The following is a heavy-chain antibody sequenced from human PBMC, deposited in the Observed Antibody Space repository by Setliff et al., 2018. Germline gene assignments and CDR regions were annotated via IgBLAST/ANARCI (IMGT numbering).Heavy chain of an antibody. Sequence: PGGSLRLSCAASGFTFSNYAMSWVRQAPGKGLEWVSTISASGGSTYYADSVKGRFTISRDNSKNTLYLQMNSLRAEDTAVYYCAKDRRYYYDSSEIDNWFDPWGQGTLVTVSS. J-gene: IGHJ5*02. D-gene: IGHD3-22*01. CDR2: ISASGGST. V-gene: IGHV3-23*01. CDR3: AKDRRYYYDSSEIDNWFDP. CDR1: GFTFSNYA.